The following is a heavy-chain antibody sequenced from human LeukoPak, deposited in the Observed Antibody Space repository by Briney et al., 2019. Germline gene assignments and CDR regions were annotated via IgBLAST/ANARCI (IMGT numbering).Heavy chain of an antibody. CDR2: INHSGST. D-gene: IGHD2-15*01. J-gene: IGHJ6*04. CDR3: ARGRPRVRYCSGGSRPGNELDV. Sequence: SETLSLTCAVYGGSFSGYYWSWIRQPPGKGLEWIGEINHSGSTNYNPSLKSRVTISVDTSKNQFSLKLSSVTAADTAVYYCARGRPRVRYCSGGSRPGNELDVWGKGTTVTVSS. CDR1: GGSFSGYY. V-gene: IGHV4-34*01.